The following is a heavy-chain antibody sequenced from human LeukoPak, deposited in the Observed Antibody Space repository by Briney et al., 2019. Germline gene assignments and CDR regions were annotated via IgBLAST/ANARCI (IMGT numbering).Heavy chain of an antibody. V-gene: IGHV3-23*01. Sequence: GGSLRLSCAASEVTFGSYGMSWVRPAPGERLDWVASIRDSGETTYYADSLKGRCTISRKSPKKTLFLIMHILTLENTAVYYCARPPLLIAVSAAYNWFDPWGQGAQVTVSS. CDR1: EVTFGSYG. CDR2: IRDSGETT. D-gene: IGHD6-19*01. CDR3: ARPPLLIAVSAAYNWFDP. J-gene: IGHJ5*02.